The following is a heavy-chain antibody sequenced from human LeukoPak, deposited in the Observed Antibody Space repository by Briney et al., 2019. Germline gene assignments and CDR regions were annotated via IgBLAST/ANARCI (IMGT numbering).Heavy chain of an antibody. J-gene: IGHJ3*02. Sequence: GGSLRLSCAASGFTFSSYAMSWVRQAPGKGLEWVSTINYNGDYTYYADSVEGRFTISRDNSKSTLYLQMNSLRAEDTAVYYCAKEDTRRVVFYTFDNWGQGSMVTVSS. D-gene: IGHD5-18*01. CDR1: GFTFSSYA. CDR2: INYNGDYT. CDR3: AKEDTRRVVFYTFDN. V-gene: IGHV3-23*01.